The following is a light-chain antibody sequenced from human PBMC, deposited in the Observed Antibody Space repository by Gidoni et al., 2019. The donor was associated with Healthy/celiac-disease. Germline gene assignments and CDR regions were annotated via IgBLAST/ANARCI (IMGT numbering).Light chain of an antibody. CDR1: QSLLHSNGYNY. CDR2: LGS. V-gene: IGKV2-28*01. CDR3: MQALQTPWT. Sequence: DIVLTQSPLSLPVTLGEPASISCRSSQSLLHSNGYNYLDWYLQKPGQAPQLLIYLGSNRASGVPDRFSGSGSGTDFTLKISRVEAEDVGVYYCMQALQTPWTFGQXTKVEIK. J-gene: IGKJ1*01.